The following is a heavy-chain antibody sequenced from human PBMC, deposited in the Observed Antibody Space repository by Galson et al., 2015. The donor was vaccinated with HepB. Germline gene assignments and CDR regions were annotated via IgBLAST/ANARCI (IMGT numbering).Heavy chain of an antibody. D-gene: IGHD6-13*01. V-gene: IGHV1-2*02. J-gene: IGHJ4*02. CDR2: INPNTGGT. CDR1: GYTFSGYY. Sequence: SVKVSCKASGYTFSGYYTHWVRQAPGQGLEWMGWINPNTGGTTYPQKFQGRVTMSTDTSISTAYMELSSLRSDDTAVYYCARRASSSWYYDYWGQGTLVTASS. CDR3: ARRASSSWYYDY.